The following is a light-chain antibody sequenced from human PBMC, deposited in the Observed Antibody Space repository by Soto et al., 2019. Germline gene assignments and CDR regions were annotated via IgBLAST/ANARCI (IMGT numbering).Light chain of an antibody. V-gene: IGKV1-27*01. CDR2: TAS. CDR1: QGIRIY. CDR3: QKYSSPPYT. Sequence: DIQMTQSPSSLSASVGDRVTITCRASQGIRIYLAWYQQKPGKVPKLLISTASTRQSGVPSRFSGSGSGTDFTLIISNLQPEDVATYHCQKYSSPPYTFGQGTKVEIK. J-gene: IGKJ2*01.